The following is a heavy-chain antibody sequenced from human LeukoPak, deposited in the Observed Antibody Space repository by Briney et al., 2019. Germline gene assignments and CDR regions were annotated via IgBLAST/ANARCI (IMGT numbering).Heavy chain of an antibody. CDR2: ISSSSSTI. J-gene: IGHJ5*02. CDR3: ARDRAPWQQLVINWFDP. CDR1: GFTFNTYS. Sequence: GGSLRLSCTASGFTFNTYSMNWVRQAPGKGLEWVSYISSSSSTIYYADSVKGRFTISRDNAKNSLYLQMNSLRVEDTAVYYCARDRAPWQQLVINWFDPWGQGTLVTVSS. D-gene: IGHD6-13*01. V-gene: IGHV3-48*01.